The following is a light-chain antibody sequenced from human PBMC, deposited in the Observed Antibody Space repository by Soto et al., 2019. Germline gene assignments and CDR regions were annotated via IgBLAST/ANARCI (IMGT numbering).Light chain of an antibody. CDR3: QQCYSTLWT. Sequence: DIQMTQSPSTLSASVGDRVTITCRASQSINTLLTWYQQKPGKAPKLLIYKASSLESGVPSRFTGSGSGTEFTLTICSLQPDDFATYYCQQCYSTLWTFGQGTKVEIK. V-gene: IGKV1-5*03. CDR2: KAS. J-gene: IGKJ1*01. CDR1: QSINTL.